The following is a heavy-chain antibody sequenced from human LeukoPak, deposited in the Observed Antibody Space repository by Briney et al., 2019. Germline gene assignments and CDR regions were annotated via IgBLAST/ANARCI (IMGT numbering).Heavy chain of an antibody. J-gene: IGHJ4*02. CDR2: ISGSGAST. Sequence: GGSLRLSCAASGFTFSSYAMSWVCQAPGRGLEWVSAISGSGASTYYADSVKGRFTISRDNSKNTLYLQLNSLRAEDTAVYYCAKDGEVGASTWFAYWGQGTLVTVPS. CDR3: AKDGEVGASTWFAY. CDR1: GFTFSSYA. D-gene: IGHD1-26*01. V-gene: IGHV3-23*01.